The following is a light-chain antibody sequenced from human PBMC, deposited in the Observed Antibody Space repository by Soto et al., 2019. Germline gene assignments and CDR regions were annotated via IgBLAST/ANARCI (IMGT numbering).Light chain of an antibody. CDR1: QSVSSN. V-gene: IGKV3-15*01. CDR3: QQYNSYS. CDR2: GAS. Sequence: VLTQSPATLSLSPGERATLSCRASQSVSSNLAWYQQKRGQAPRLLIYGASSRATGIPARFSGSGSGTEFTLTISSLQPDDFATYYCQQYNSYSFGQGTKVDNK. J-gene: IGKJ1*01.